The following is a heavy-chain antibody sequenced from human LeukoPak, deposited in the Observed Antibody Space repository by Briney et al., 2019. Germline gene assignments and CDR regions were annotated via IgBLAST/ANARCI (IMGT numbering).Heavy chain of an antibody. CDR3: ARMTYYYDSSGYYYLDY. J-gene: IGHJ4*02. V-gene: IGHV4-34*01. CDR1: GGSLNGHY. D-gene: IGHD3-22*01. Sequence: SETLSLTCAVYGGSLNGHYWSWIRQPPGKGLEWIGEGSESGGTKFNPSLKSRVTISADTSKNQFSLKLNSVTAADTAVYYCARMTYYYDSSGYYYLDYWGQGTLVTVSS. CDR2: GSESGGT.